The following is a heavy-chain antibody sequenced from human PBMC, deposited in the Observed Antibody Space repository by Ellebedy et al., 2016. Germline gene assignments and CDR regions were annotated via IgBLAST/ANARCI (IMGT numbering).Heavy chain of an antibody. CDR1: GYTFTGYY. CDR2: INPNSGGT. V-gene: IGHV1-2*04. CDR3: ARSTRGYCSSTSCYGTHRYYGMDV. J-gene: IGHJ6*02. Sequence: ASVKVSXKASGYTFTGYYMHWVRQAPGQGLEWMGWINPNSGGTNYAQKFQGWVTMTRDTSISTAYMELSRLRSDDTAVYYCARSTRGYCSSTSCYGTHRYYGMDVWGQGTTVTVSS. D-gene: IGHD2-2*01.